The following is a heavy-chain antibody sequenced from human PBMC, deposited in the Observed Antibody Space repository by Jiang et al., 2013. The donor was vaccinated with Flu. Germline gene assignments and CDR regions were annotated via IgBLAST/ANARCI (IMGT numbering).Heavy chain of an antibody. CDR3: ARQKIRGYIYGPEGFDI. V-gene: IGHV5-10-1*03. Sequence: VQLVESGTEVKKPGESLRISCEGSGYTFTNYWISWVRQMPGKGLEWMGRIDPSDSYVNYSPSFQGHVTISIDKSINTAYLQWSSLKASDTAMYYCARQKIRGYIYGPEGFDIWGQGTMVTVSS. CDR1: GYTFTNYW. D-gene: IGHD5-18*01. CDR2: IDPSDSYV. J-gene: IGHJ3*02.